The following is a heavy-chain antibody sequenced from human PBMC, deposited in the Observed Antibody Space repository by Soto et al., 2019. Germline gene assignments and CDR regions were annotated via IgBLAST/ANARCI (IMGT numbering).Heavy chain of an antibody. D-gene: IGHD2-2*01. J-gene: IGHJ4*02. CDR2: IDPGDSSA. CDR3: ARRYCSRADCYSDS. CDR1: GYTFFSFW. Sequence: PGESLEISCHGSGYTFFSFWIVCVRQVPGKGLEWVGRIDPGDSSATYSPTFQGHVTISADRSTRSAYLQWRSLRASDTAIYFCARRYCSRADCYSDSWGQGSLVTVS. V-gene: IGHV5-10-1*01.